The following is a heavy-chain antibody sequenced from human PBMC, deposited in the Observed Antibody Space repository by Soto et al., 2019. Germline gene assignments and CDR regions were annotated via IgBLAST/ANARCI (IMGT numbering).Heavy chain of an antibody. CDR1: GYTFTSYA. J-gene: IGHJ6*02. D-gene: IGHD2-2*01. V-gene: IGHV1-3*01. Sequence: ASVKVSCKASGYTFTSYAMHWVRQAPGQRLEWMGWINAGNGNTKYSQKFQGRVTITRDTSASTAYMELSSLRSDDTAVYYCARIADCSTTSCSFPSRFHVRGYYYYYGLDVWGQGTTVTVS. CDR3: ARIADCSTTSCSFPSRFHVRGYYYYYGLDV. CDR2: INAGNGNT.